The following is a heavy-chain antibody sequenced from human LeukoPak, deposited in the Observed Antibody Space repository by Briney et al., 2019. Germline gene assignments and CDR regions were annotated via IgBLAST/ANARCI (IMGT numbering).Heavy chain of an antibody. CDR3: VRDVGAVRAEVYFDY. D-gene: IGHD3-10*01. V-gene: IGHV3-21*06. CDR1: GFTFSTFA. Sequence: PGGSLRLSCAVSGFTFSTFALHWVRLPPGKGLEWVSSITGSGRYILYADSVKHLSIISRDNTTNLLYREMNSLTAEETAMYFCVRDVGAVRAEVYFDYWGQGTLVTVSS. J-gene: IGHJ4*02. CDR2: ITGSGRYI.